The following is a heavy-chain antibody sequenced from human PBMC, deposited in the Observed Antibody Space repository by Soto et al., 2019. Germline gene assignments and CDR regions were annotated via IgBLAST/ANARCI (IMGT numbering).Heavy chain of an antibody. Sequence: ASVKFSCKASGYTFTGYYMHCVRQAPGQGLEWMGWINPNSGGTNYAQKFQGRVTMTRDTSISTAYMELSRLRSDDTAVYYCARGVRTTYYFDYWGQGTLVTVSS. V-gene: IGHV1-2*02. CDR1: GYTFTGYY. CDR2: INPNSGGT. CDR3: ARGVRTTYYFDY. D-gene: IGHD4-17*01. J-gene: IGHJ4*02.